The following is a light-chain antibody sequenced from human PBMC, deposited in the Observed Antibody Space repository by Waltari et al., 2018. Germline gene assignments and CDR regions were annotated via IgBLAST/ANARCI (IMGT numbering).Light chain of an antibody. V-gene: IGLV5-37*01. CDR3: MFWPNNVWV. CDR1: SDINVGDFL. J-gene: IGLJ3*02. Sequence: QPVLTQPPSSSASPGASASLTCTLPSDINVGDFLLYWYPQKPGSPPRFLLYYKSDSEKAQGSGVPSRFSGSKDASANAGILVISGLQSEDEADYYCMFWPNNVWVFGGGTKLTVL. CDR2: YKSDSEK.